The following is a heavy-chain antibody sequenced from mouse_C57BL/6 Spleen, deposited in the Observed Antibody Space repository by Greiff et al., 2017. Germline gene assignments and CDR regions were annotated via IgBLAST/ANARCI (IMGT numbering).Heavy chain of an antibody. V-gene: IGHV1-64*01. J-gene: IGHJ2*01. D-gene: IGHD1-1*01. CDR3: ARETYGSFDY. CDR1: GYTFTSYW. Sequence: QVQLQQPGAELVKPGASVKLSCKASGYTFTSYWMHWVKQRPGQGLEWIGMIHPNSGSTNYNEKFKSKATLTVDKSSSTAYMQLSNLTSEDSAVYYCARETYGSFDYWGQGTTLTVSS. CDR2: IHPNSGST.